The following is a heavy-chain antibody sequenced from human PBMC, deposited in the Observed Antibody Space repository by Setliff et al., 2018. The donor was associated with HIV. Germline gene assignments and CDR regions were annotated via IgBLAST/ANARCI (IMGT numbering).Heavy chain of an antibody. D-gene: IGHD5-18*01. CDR2: IIPIFGTA. CDR1: GGIFSSYA. Sequence: ASVKVSCKASGGIFSSYAISWVRQAPGQGLEWMGGIIPIFGTANYAQKFQGRVTITADESTSTAYMELSSLRSEDTAVYYCARDGRYSFGYNWFDPWGQGTLVTVSS. V-gene: IGHV1-69*13. CDR3: ARDGRYSFGYNWFDP. J-gene: IGHJ5*02.